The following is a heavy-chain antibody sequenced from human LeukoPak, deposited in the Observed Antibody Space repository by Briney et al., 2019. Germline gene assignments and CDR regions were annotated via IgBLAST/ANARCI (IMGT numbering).Heavy chain of an antibody. D-gene: IGHD5-12*01. J-gene: IGHJ4*02. Sequence: SETLSLTCGVYGGAFGGYFWSWVRQPPGEGLEWIGQINHSGSTNYNPSLKGRITMSVDRTYNHFSLNLSSVTAADTAVYYCARDILVANDFWGQGILVTVSS. CDR3: ARDILVANDF. CDR1: GGAFGGYF. V-gene: IGHV4-34*01. CDR2: INHSGST.